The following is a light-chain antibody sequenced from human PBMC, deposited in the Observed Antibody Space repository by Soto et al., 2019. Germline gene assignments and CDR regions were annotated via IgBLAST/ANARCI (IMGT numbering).Light chain of an antibody. V-gene: IGKV3-15*01. CDR3: EQYNNWSA. J-gene: IGKJ1*01. CDR2: GAS. Sequence: EIVMKQSPATLSVSPGERATLSCRASQSVSSNLAWYQQKPCQAPRFLIYGASTRATGIPARFSGSGSGTEFTLTISRLQAEDLAVDYGEQYNNWSAFGQGTKVDIE. CDR1: QSVSSN.